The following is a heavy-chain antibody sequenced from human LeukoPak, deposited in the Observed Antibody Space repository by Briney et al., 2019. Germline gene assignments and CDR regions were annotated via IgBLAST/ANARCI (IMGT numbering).Heavy chain of an antibody. CDR3: ARGQQSGYYFDY. J-gene: IGHJ4*02. Sequence: GGSLRLSCAASGFTFSIYAMSWVRQAPGKGLAWGSGLNEDGGYTYYADSVKGRFTISRDNSKNTLYLEMNSLRAEDTDVYYCARGQQSGYYFDYWGQGTLVTVSS. CDR1: GFTFSIYA. CDR2: LNEDGGYT. V-gene: IGHV3-23*01. D-gene: IGHD3-3*01.